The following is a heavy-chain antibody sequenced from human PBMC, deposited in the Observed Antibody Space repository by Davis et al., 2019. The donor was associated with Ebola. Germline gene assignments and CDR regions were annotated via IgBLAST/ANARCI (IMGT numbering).Heavy chain of an antibody. D-gene: IGHD3-9*01. Sequence: GGSLRLSCAASGFTFSSYSMNWVRQAPGKGLEWVSSISSSSSYIYYADSVKGRFTISRDNAKNSLYLQMNSLRAEDTAVYYCASSHYDILTGFSLGMDVWGQGTTVTVSS. V-gene: IGHV3-21*01. CDR1: GFTFSSYS. J-gene: IGHJ6*02. CDR2: ISSSSSYI. CDR3: ASSHYDILTGFSLGMDV.